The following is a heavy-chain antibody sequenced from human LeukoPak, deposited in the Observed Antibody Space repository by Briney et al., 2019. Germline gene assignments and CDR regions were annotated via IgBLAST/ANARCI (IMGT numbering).Heavy chain of an antibody. CDR3: ARVSARNYPLDY. CDR1: GGSFGGYY. CDR2: INHSGST. J-gene: IGHJ4*02. V-gene: IGHV4-34*01. D-gene: IGHD4-11*01. Sequence: SETLSLTCAVYGGSFGGYYWSWIRQPPGKGLEWIGEINHSGSTNYNPSLKSRVTISVDMSKNQFSLKLSSVTAADTAVYYCARVSARNYPLDYWGQGTLVTVSS.